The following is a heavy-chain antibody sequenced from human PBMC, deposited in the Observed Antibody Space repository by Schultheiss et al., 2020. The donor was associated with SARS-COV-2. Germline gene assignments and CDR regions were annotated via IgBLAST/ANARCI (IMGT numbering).Heavy chain of an antibody. J-gene: IGHJ6*02. CDR2: INPNSGGT. D-gene: IGHD4-23*01. V-gene: IGHV1-2*06. Sequence: ASVKVSCKASGGTFTGYYMHWVRQAPGQGLEWMGRINPNSGGTNYAQKFQGRVTMTRDTSISTAYMELSSLRSEDTAVYYCAGHYGGNSPYYYGMDVWGQGTTVTVSS. CDR1: GGTFTGYY. CDR3: AGHYGGNSPYYYGMDV.